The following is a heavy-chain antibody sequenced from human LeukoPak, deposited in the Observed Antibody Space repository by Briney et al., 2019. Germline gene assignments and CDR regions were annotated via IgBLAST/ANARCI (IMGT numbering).Heavy chain of an antibody. V-gene: IGHV4-59*12. J-gene: IGHJ3*02. D-gene: IGHD4-17*01. CDR2: VSYSGKT. CDR1: GGSINNFY. CDR3: ARGSHIYGDDAFDI. Sequence: SETLSLTCTVSGGSINNFYWTWIRHRPGKGLEWIGYVSYSGKTDYNPSLKSRVTMSVDTSKNQFSLKLSSVTAADTAVYYCARGSHIYGDDAFDIWGQGTMVTVSS.